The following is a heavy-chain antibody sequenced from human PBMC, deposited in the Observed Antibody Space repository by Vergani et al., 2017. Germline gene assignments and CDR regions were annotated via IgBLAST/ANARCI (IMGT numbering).Heavy chain of an antibody. J-gene: IGHJ5*02. Sequence: EVQLVESGGGLVQPGGSLRLSCAASGFTFSSYEMNWVRQAPGKGLEWVSYISSSGSTIYYADSVKGRFTISRDNAKNSLYLQMNSLRAEDTAVYYCARGDYPGEWFDPWGQGTLVTVSS. CDR2: ISSSGSTI. V-gene: IGHV3-48*03. CDR3: ARGDYPGEWFDP. CDR1: GFTFSSYE. D-gene: IGHD3-10*01.